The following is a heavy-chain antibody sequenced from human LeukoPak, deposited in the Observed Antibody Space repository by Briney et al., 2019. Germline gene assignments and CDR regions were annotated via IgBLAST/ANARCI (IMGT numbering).Heavy chain of an antibody. J-gene: IGHJ4*02. Sequence: GGSLRLSCAASGFTFSDYYMSWIRQAPGKGLERVSYISSSGSTIYYADSVKGRFTISRDNAKNSLYLQMNSLRAEDTAVYYCAREERIVGAAFDYWGQGTLVTVSS. CDR1: GFTFSDYY. V-gene: IGHV3-11*01. CDR3: AREERIVGAAFDY. D-gene: IGHD1-26*01. CDR2: ISSSGSTI.